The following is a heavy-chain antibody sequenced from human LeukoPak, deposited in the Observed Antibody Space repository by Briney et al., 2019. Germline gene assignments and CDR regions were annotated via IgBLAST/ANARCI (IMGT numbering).Heavy chain of an antibody. D-gene: IGHD3-3*01. CDR1: GYTFTSYG. V-gene: IGHV1-18*01. CDR2: ISAYNGNT. CDR3: AREDREYDFWSGSLDV. J-gene: IGHJ6*04. Sequence: ASVKVSCKASGYTFTSYGISWVRQAPGQGLEWMGWISAYNGNTNYAQKLQGRVTMTTDTSTSTAYMELRSLRSDDTAVYYCAREDREYDFWSGSLDVWGKGTTVTVSS.